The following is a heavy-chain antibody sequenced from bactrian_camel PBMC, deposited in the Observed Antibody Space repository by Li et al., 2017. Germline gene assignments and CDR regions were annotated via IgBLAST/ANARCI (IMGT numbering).Heavy chain of an antibody. J-gene: IGHJ6*01. CDR3: RHQRVSMVVPGVVDSIDLVT. D-gene: IGHD7*01. CDR2: IASDGRT. Sequence: HVQLVESGGGSVRAGGSLRLSCAVSGSTYDRYCMGWFRQTPGKEREGVAAIASDGRTSYADSVKGRFTISKDNADKNLWLEMNNLKPDDTACTTARHQRVSMVVPGVVDSIDLVTGARGLRSPSP. V-gene: IGHV3S55*01. CDR1: GSTYDRYC.